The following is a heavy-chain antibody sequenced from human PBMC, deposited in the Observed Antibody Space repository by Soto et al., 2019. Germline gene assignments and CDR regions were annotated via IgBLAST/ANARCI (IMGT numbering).Heavy chain of an antibody. CDR3: AKDAKDY. J-gene: IGHJ4*02. CDR2: ISGSGGST. CDR1: GFTVTRNS. V-gene: IGHV3-23*01. Sequence: PGGSLRLSCAASGFTVTRNSMNWVRQAPGTGLEWVSAISGSGGSTYYADSVKGRFTISRDNSKNTLYLQMNSLRAADTAVYYCAKDAKDYWGQGTLVTAPQ.